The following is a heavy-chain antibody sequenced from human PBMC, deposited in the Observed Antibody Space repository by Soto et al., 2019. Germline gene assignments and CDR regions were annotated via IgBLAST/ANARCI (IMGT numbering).Heavy chain of an antibody. CDR3: ASGYCSSTSCYSHYYYYMDV. D-gene: IGHD2-2*03. Sequence: QVQLVQSGAEVKKPGSSVKVSCKASGGTFSSYTISWVRQAPGQGLEWMGRIIPILGIANYAQKFQGRVTITADKSTRTAYMELSSLRSEDTAVYYCASGYCSSTSCYSHYYYYMDVWGKGTTVTVSS. CDR1: GGTFSSYT. CDR2: IIPILGIA. J-gene: IGHJ6*03. V-gene: IGHV1-69*02.